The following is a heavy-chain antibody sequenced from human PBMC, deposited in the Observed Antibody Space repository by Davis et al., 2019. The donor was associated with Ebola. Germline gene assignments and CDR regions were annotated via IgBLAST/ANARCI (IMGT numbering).Heavy chain of an antibody. CDR3: ARGGVEMATVPSDAFEF. Sequence: SETLSLTCAVYGGSFSGYYWSWIRQPPGKGLEWIGYIYDSVNTKYNPSLKSRVILSLDTSKNQVSLKLSSVTAADTAVYYCARGGVEMATVPSDAFEFWGQGTLVTVSS. CDR1: GGSFSGYY. J-gene: IGHJ3*01. V-gene: IGHV4-59*01. CDR2: IYDSVNT. D-gene: IGHD5-24*01.